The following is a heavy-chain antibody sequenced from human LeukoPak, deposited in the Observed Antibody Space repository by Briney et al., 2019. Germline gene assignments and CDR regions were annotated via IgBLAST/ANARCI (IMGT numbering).Heavy chain of an antibody. CDR2: ITSGSGYI. CDR3: ATGTTSGSYYCAY. V-gene: IGHV3-21*01. D-gene: IGHD1-1*01. Sequence: GGSLRLSCAASGFTFSSYSMNWVRQAPGKGLEWVSSITSGSGYIYYTDSVKGRFTISRDNAKNSLYLQMNSLRAEDTAVYYCATGTTSGSYYCAYWGKGTLVSVSS. J-gene: IGHJ4*02. CDR1: GFTFSSYS.